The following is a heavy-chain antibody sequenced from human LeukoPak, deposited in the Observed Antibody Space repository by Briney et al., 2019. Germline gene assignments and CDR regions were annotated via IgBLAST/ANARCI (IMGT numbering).Heavy chain of an antibody. CDR3: AKEEWLLAVYFDY. V-gene: IGHV3-23*01. D-gene: IGHD3-3*01. CDR2: ISGSGGST. Sequence: GGSLRLSCSASGFTFSGSAMHWVRQAPGKGLEWVSTISGSGGSTYYADSVKGQFTISRDNSKNTLYLQMNSLRAEDTAVYYCAKEEWLLAVYFDYWGQGTLVTVSS. J-gene: IGHJ4*02. CDR1: GFTFSGSA.